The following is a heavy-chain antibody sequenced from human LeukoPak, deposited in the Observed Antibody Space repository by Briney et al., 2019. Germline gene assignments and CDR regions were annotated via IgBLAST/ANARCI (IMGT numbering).Heavy chain of an antibody. V-gene: IGHV1-8*03. J-gene: IGHJ4*02. CDR2: MNPNSGNT. Sequence: ASVKVSCKASGYTFTSYDINWVRQATGQGLEWMGWMNPNSGNTGYAQKFQGRVTITRNTSISTAYMELSRLRSDDAAVYYCVRGGALYYDFWDWGQGTLVTVSS. CDR3: VRGGALYYDFWD. D-gene: IGHD3-3*01. CDR1: GYTFTSYD.